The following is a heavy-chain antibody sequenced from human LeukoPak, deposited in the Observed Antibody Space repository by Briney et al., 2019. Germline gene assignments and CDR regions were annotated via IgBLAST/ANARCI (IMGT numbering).Heavy chain of an antibody. J-gene: IGHJ4*02. Sequence: SETLSLTCTVSGGSISSYYWSWIRQPAGKGLEWIGRIYTSGSTSYNPSLKSRVTMSVDTSKNQFSLKLSSVTAADTAVYYCARENIGYSSSWYFDYWGQGTLVTVSS. CDR1: GGSISSYY. CDR2: IYTSGST. V-gene: IGHV4-4*07. CDR3: ARENIGYSSSWYFDY. D-gene: IGHD6-13*01.